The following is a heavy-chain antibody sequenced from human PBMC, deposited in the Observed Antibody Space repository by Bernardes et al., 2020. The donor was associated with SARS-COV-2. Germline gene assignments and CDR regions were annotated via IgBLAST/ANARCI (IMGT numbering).Heavy chain of an antibody. D-gene: IGHD3-3*01. J-gene: IGHJ5*02. V-gene: IGHV1-24*01. CDR3: ATTSPLRFLERTEFDP. CDR2: FDPEDGET. Sequence: ASARVSCKVSGYTLTELSMHWVRQAPGKGLEWMGGFDPEDGETIYAQKFQGRVTMTEDTSTDTAYMELSSLRSEHTAVYYCATTSPLRFLERTEFDPWGQGTLVTVSS. CDR1: GYTLTELS.